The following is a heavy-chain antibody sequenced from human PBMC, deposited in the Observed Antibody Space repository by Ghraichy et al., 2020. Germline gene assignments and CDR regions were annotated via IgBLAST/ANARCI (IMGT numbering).Heavy chain of an antibody. CDR1: GFTFSSYA. Sequence: GGSLRLSCAASGFTFSSYAMSWVRQAPGKGLEWVSAISGSGGSTYYADSVKGRFTISRDNSKNTLYLQMNSLRAEDTAVYYCATHTTLGLRSGSYRKAYGMDVWGQGTTVTVSS. CDR3: ATHTTLGLRSGSYRKAYGMDV. CDR2: ISGSGGST. D-gene: IGHD3-10*01. V-gene: IGHV3-23*01. J-gene: IGHJ6*02.